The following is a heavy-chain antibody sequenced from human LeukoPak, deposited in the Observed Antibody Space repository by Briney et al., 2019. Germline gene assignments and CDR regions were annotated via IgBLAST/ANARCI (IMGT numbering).Heavy chain of an antibody. CDR2: ISSTGSYI. D-gene: IGHD2-2*01. CDR1: GFTFSAYS. CDR3: ARVGGVPAAHFDY. V-gene: IGHV3-21*04. J-gene: IGHJ4*02. Sequence: GGSLRLSCAASGFTFSAYSMTWVRQAPGKGLEWVSSISSTGSYIYYADSVKGRFTISRDNAKNSLSLQMNSLRVEDTAVYYCARVGGVPAAHFDYWGQGTRVTVSS.